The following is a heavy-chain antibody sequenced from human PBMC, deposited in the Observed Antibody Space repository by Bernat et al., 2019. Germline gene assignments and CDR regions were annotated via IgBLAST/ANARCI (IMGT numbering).Heavy chain of an antibody. CDR3: ARERQGYYDSSGPFDY. J-gene: IGHJ4*02. D-gene: IGHD3-22*01. CDR2: IWYDGSNK. Sequence: QVQLVESGGGVVQPGRSLRLSCAASGFTFSSYGMHWVRQAPGKGLEWVAVIWYDGSNKYYADSVKGRFTISRDNSKNTLYLQMNSLRAEDTAVYYCARERQGYYDSSGPFDYWGQGTLVTVSS. CDR1: GFTFSSYG. V-gene: IGHV3-33*01.